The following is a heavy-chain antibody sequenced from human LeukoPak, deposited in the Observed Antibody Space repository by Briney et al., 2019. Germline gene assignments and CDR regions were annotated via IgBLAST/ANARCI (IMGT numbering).Heavy chain of an antibody. CDR1: GGSFSGYY. J-gene: IGHJ6*03. CDR3: ARASGYCGGDCYWDYYYYMDV. CDR2: INHSGST. D-gene: IGHD2-21*02. V-gene: IGHV4-34*01. Sequence: PSETLSLTCAVYGGSFSGYYWSWIRQPPGKGLEWIGEINHSGSTNYNPSLKSRVTISVDTSKNQFSLKLSSVTAADTAVYYCARASGYCGGDCYWDYYYYMDVWGKGTTVTVSS.